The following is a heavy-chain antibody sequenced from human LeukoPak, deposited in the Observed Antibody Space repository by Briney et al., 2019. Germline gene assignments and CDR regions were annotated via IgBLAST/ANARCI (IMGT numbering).Heavy chain of an antibody. V-gene: IGHV1-8*01. D-gene: IGHD2-2*01. Sequence: GASVKVSCKASGYTFTSYDINWVRQAPGQGLEWMGWMNPNSGNTGYAQKFQGRVTMTRNTSISTAYMELSSLRSEDTAVYYCARGQDIVVVPAASLTFDPWGQGTLVTVSS. CDR3: ARGQDIVVVPAASLTFDP. CDR2: MNPNSGNT. J-gene: IGHJ5*02. CDR1: GYTFTSYD.